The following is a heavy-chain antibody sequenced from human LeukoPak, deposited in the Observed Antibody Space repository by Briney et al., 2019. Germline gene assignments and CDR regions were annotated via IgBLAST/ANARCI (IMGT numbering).Heavy chain of an antibody. J-gene: IGHJ2*01. Sequence: GSLRLSCAASGFTFSTYSMTWVRRAPGKGLEWISHISAASWGIKYADSVKGRFTTSRDNAKNSVFLQMSSLRPEDTALYYCAKNWGSFSWYFDLWGRGTLVTVSS. V-gene: IGHV3-48*01. D-gene: IGHD2/OR15-2a*01. CDR3: AKNWGSFSWYFDL. CDR2: ISAASWGI. CDR1: GFTFSTYS.